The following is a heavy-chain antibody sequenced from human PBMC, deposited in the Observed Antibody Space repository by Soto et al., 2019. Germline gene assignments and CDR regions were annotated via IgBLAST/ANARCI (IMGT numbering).Heavy chain of an antibody. D-gene: IGHD6-13*01. Sequence: GRSLRLSCAASGFTFSSYAMSWVRQAPGKGLEWVSAISGSGGSTYYADSVKGRFTISRDNSKNTLYLQMNSLRAEDTAVYYCAKERIAAAGTPDWYFDLWGRGTLVTVSS. J-gene: IGHJ2*01. CDR1: GFTFSSYA. CDR2: ISGSGGST. V-gene: IGHV3-23*01. CDR3: AKERIAAAGTPDWYFDL.